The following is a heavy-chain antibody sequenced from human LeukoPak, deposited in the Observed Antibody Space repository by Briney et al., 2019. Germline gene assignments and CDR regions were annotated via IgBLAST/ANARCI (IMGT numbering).Heavy chain of an antibody. D-gene: IGHD6-6*01. Sequence: ASVKVSCKASGYTFTGYYMHWVRQAPGQGLEWMGWINPNSGGTNYAQKFQGRVAMTRDTSISTAYMELSRLRSDDTAVYYCASNLYSSSSLDYWGQGTLVTVSS. CDR3: ASNLYSSSSLDY. CDR2: INPNSGGT. CDR1: GYTFTGYY. J-gene: IGHJ4*02. V-gene: IGHV1-2*02.